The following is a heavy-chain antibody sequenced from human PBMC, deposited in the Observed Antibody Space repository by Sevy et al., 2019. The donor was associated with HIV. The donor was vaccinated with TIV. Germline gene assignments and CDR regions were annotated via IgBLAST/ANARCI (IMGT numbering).Heavy chain of an antibody. Sequence: ASVKVSCKASGYTFTGYYMHWVRQAPGQGLQWMGWINPDSGGPNYAPKFQGRVTLTRDTSISTAYMELSRLKSDDTAVYYCVRDDRDGYFEYWGLGTLVTVSS. CDR1: GYTFTGYY. CDR3: VRDDRDGYFEY. V-gene: IGHV1-2*02. CDR2: INPDSGGP. J-gene: IGHJ4*02.